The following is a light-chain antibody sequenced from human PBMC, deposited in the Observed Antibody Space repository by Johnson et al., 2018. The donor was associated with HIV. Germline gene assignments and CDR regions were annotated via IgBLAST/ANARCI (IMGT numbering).Light chain of an antibody. CDR3: GTWDGSLSALYV. J-gene: IGLJ1*01. Sequence: QSALTQPPSVSAAPGQKVTISCSGSSSDMGNYAVSWYQQLPGTAPKLLIYENNKRPSGIPDRFSGSKSGTSATLDITGLQTGDEADYYCGTWDGSLSALYVFGSGAKVTV. CDR2: ENN. V-gene: IGLV1-51*02. CDR1: SSDMGNYA.